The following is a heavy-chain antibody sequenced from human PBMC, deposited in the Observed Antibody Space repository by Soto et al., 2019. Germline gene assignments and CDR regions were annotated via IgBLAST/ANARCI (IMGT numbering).Heavy chain of an antibody. CDR2: ISSSSSTI. V-gene: IGHV3-48*01. J-gene: IGHJ4*02. CDR1: GFTFSSYS. CDR3: ARDSSDGGNDY. D-gene: IGHD3-22*01. Sequence: GGSLRLSCAASGFTFSSYSMNWVRQAPGKGLEWVSYISSSSSTIYYADSVKGRFTISRDNAKNSLYLQMNSLRAEDTAVYYCARDSSDGGNDYWGQGTLVTVSS.